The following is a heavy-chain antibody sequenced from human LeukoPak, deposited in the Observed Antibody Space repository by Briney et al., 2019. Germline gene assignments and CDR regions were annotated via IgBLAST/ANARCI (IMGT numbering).Heavy chain of an antibody. J-gene: IGHJ4*02. V-gene: IGHV4-39*01. CDR1: GGSISSSSYY. CDR2: IYYSGST. CDR3: ARTDWKGY. D-gene: IGHD1-1*01. Sequence: PSETLSLTCTVSGGSISSSSYYWGWIRQPPGKGLEWIGSIYYSGSTYYNPSLKSRVTISVDTSKNQFSLKLSSVTAADTAVYYCARTDWKGYWGQGTLVPVSS.